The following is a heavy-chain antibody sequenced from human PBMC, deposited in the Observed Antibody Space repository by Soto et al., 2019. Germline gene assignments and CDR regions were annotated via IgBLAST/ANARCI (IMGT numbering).Heavy chain of an antibody. Sequence: GGSLRLSCAASGFTFSSYWMSWVRQAPGKGLEWVANIKQDGSEKYYVDSVKGRFTISRDNAKNSLYLQMNSLRAEDPAVYYCARGPTGVGSYGAFDIWGQGTMVTVSS. D-gene: IGHD1-26*01. CDR3: ARGPTGVGSYGAFDI. J-gene: IGHJ3*02. V-gene: IGHV3-7*03. CDR1: GFTFSSYW. CDR2: IKQDGSEK.